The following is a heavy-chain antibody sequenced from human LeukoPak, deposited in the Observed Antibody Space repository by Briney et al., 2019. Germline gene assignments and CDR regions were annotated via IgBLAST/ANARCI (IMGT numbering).Heavy chain of an antibody. CDR1: GYSITSAYY. Sequence: PSETLSLTCTVSGYSITSAYYWSWIRQPPGKGLQWIGCIHYSGSTNYNPSLKSRVTISVDTSKNQFSLKLSSVTAADTAVYYCARTTMVQGTYYMDVWGKGTTVTISS. CDR2: IHYSGST. V-gene: IGHV4-61*01. CDR3: ARTTMVQGTYYMDV. D-gene: IGHD3-10*01. J-gene: IGHJ6*03.